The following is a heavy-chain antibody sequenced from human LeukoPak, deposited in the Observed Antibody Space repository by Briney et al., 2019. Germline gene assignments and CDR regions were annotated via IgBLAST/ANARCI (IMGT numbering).Heavy chain of an antibody. CDR2: IWYDGSNK. CDR1: GFTFSSYG. CDR3: ARDGSTVVAFDY. Sequence: PGGSLRLSCAASGFTFSSYGMHWVRQAPGKGLEWVAVIWYDGSNKYYADSVKGRFTISRDNSKNTLYLQMNSLRAEDTAVYYCARDGSTVVAFDYWGQGTLVTVSS. D-gene: IGHD4-23*01. J-gene: IGHJ4*02. V-gene: IGHV3-33*01.